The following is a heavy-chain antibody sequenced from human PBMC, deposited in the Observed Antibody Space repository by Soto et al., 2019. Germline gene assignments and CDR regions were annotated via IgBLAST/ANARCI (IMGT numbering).Heavy chain of an antibody. CDR1: GFTFSNAW. J-gene: IGHJ3*02. CDR2: IKSKTDGGTT. V-gene: IGHV3-15*07. Sequence: EVQLVESGGGLVKPGGSLRLSCAASGFTFSNAWMNWVRQAPGKGLEWVGRIKSKTDGGTTDYAPPVKGRFTISRDDSKNTLYLQMNSLKTEDTAVYYCTTVYLVATRGDDAFDIWGQGTMVTVSS. CDR3: TTVYLVATRGDDAFDI. D-gene: IGHD5-12*01.